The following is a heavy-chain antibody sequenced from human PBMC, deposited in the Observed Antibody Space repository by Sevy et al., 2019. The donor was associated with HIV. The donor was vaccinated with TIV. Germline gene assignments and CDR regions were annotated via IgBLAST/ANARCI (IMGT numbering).Heavy chain of an antibody. CDR2: IRYDGSNK. Sequence: WGSLRLSCAASGFTFSSYGMHWVRQAPGKGLEWVAFIRYDGSNKYYADSVKGRFTISRDNSKNTLYLQMNSLRAEDTAVYYCAKDIFPGVYYYGMDVWGQGTTVTVSS. V-gene: IGHV3-30*02. CDR1: GFTFSSYG. CDR3: AKDIFPGVYYYGMDV. J-gene: IGHJ6*02. D-gene: IGHD3-9*01.